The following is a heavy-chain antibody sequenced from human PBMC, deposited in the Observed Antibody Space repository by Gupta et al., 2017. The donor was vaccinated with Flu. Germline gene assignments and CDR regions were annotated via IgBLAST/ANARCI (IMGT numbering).Heavy chain of an antibody. CDR3: AKDKWANYDSLPGYLGPNDY. Sequence: VRQGPGKGLEWVSASGGSGGSKYYEDSVKGRFTSSRDNSKNTLYLQMNSLRAEDRAVYYCAKDKWANYDSLPGYLGPNDYWGQGNLVTVSS. D-gene: IGHD3-9*01. V-gene: IGHV3-23*01. J-gene: IGHJ4*02. CDR2: SGGSGGSK.